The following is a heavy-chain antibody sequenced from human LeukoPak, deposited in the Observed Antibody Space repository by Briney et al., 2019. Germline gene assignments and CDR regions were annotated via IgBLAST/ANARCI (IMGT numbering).Heavy chain of an antibody. CDR1: LGSLSIISSY. D-gene: IGHD5-12*01. Sequence: SETLSLTCTVSLGSLSIISSYRGWIRQPPGEGLEWHGSIYYSGSTYYDPSLKSRVTISVDTAKNQFSLKLSCVSAADTAVYYCARVLSGYVYYFDYWGQGTLDTVSS. V-gene: IGHV4-39*07. J-gene: IGHJ4*02. CDR2: IYYSGST. CDR3: ARVLSGYVYYFDY.